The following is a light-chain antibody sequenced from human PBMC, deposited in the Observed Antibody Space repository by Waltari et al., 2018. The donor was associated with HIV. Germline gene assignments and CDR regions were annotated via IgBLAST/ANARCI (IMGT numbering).Light chain of an antibody. CDR3: QVWHNTSVV. J-gene: IGLJ3*02. V-gene: IGLV3-9*01. CDR2: IAM. CDR1: DICIRV. Sequence: SYDLTQPLSVSVALGRTARIPCGGRDICIRVVHVYQENPGQAPSLRNVIAMNPPSGIPKRFSGSKSPNKASLTISEAQGGDEAAYCCQVWHNTSVVVGVATTLTV.